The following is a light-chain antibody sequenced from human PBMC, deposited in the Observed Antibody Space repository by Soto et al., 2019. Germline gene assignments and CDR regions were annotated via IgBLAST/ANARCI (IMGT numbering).Light chain of an antibody. CDR3: QQAGSSLWT. CDR2: EAS. CDR1: QSVSSSY. Sequence: EIVLTQSPGTLSLSPGERATLSCRASQSVSSSYLAWYQQKPGQAPRLLIYEASSRATGIPDRFSGSGSGTDFTLTISRLEPEDVAVYYCQQAGSSLWTFGQGTKVEIK. V-gene: IGKV3-20*01. J-gene: IGKJ1*01.